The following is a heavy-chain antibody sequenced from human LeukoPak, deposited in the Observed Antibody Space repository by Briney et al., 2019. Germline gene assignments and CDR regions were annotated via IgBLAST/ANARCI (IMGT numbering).Heavy chain of an antibody. CDR1: GGSISSYY. CDR2: IYYSGST. D-gene: IGHD3-3*01. V-gene: IGHV4-59*01. CDR3: ARGEKYDFWSGYSS. Sequence: SETLSLTCTVSGGSISSYYWSWIRQPPGKGLEWIGYIYYSGSTNYNPSLKSRVTISVDTSKNQVSLKLSSLTAADTAVYYCARGEKYDFWSGYSSWGQGTLVTVSS. J-gene: IGHJ5*02.